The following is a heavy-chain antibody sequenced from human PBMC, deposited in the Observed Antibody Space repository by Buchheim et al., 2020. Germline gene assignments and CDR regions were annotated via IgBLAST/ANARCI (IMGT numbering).Heavy chain of an antibody. V-gene: IGHV3-30-3*01. CDR3: ARASVSFDY. CDR2: ISYDGSNK. D-gene: IGHD4-17*01. Sequence: QVQLVESGGGVVQPGRSLRLSCAASGFTFSSYAMHWVRQAPGKGLEWVAVISYDGSNKYYADSVKGRVTISRDNSKNTLYLQMNSLRAEDTAVYYCARASVSFDYWGQGTL. CDR1: GFTFSSYA. J-gene: IGHJ4*02.